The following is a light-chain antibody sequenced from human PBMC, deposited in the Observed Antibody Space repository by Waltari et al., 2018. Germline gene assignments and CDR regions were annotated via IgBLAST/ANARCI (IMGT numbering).Light chain of an antibody. CDR3: CSYAGTWL. J-gene: IGLJ3*02. CDR1: NTAVGTYYL. V-gene: IGLV2-23*01. CDR2: QGT. Sequence: QSALTQPASMSASPGQSITISCTATNTAVGTYYLVSWYQQPPGRAPKLLIFQGTKRPSEVSGRFSGAKFADTASLTISGLQPEDEADYYCCSYAGTWLFGGGTKVTVL.